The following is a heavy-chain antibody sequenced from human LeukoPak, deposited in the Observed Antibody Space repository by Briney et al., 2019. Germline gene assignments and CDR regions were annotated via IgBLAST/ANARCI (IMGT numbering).Heavy chain of an antibody. V-gene: IGHV3-11*05. CDR1: GFTFSDFY. CDR2: ISSIGSST. D-gene: IGHD3-22*01. J-gene: IGHJ4*02. Sequence: GGSLRLSCATSGFTFSDFYMSWIRQAPGKGLEWISYISSIGSSTNYADSVKGRFTISRDNAKNSLYLQMNSLRAEDTAVYYCARDLIHRSGEANYWGWGTLVTVSS. CDR3: ARDLIHRSGEANY.